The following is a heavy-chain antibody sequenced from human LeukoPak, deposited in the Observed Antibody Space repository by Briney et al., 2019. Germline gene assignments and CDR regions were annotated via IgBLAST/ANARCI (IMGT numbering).Heavy chain of an antibody. J-gene: IGHJ4*02. CDR1: GYTFTVFY. D-gene: IGHD5-18*01. Sequence: GASVKVSCKASGYTFTVFYMHWVRQAPGQGLEWMGRINPNNGGTNYAQKFQGRVTMTRDTSISTAYMELSWLRSDDTAVYYCARGYSYGHYFDYWGQGTLVTVSS. CDR3: ARGYSYGHYFDY. V-gene: IGHV1-2*06. CDR2: INPNNGGT.